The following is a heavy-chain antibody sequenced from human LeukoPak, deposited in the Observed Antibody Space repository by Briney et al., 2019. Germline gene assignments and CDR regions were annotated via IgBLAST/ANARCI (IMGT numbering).Heavy chain of an antibody. CDR3: ARGSGSYW. J-gene: IGHJ4*02. Sequence: GGSLRLSCAASGFTFSSYSMNWVRQAPGKGLEWVSYISSSSSTIYYADSVKGRFTISRDNAKNSLFLQMNSLRAEDTAVYYCARGSGSYWWGQGTLVTVSS. CDR1: GFTFSSYS. CDR2: ISSSSSTI. V-gene: IGHV3-48*04. D-gene: IGHD1-26*01.